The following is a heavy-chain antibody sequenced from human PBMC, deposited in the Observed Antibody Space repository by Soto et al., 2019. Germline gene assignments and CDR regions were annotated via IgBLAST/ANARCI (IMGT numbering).Heavy chain of an antibody. V-gene: IGHV3-7*04. CDR2: IKQDGSEK. J-gene: IGHJ3*02. CDR1: GFSFSSYW. D-gene: IGHD3-22*01. Sequence: GGSLRLSCAASGFSFSSYWMSWVRQAPGKGLEWVANIKQDGSEKFYVDSVKGRFTMSRDNAKNSLYLQMNSLRAEDTAVYYWARGDYYDTSGPFSDAFDIWGQGTMVTVSS. CDR3: ARGDYYDTSGPFSDAFDI.